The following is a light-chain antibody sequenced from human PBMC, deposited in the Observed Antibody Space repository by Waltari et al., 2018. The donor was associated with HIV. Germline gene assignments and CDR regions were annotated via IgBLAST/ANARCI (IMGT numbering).Light chain of an antibody. CDR1: NSNIGSNT. CDR2: SNV. J-gene: IGLJ1*01. V-gene: IGLV1-44*01. CDR3: ASWDDSLKAYI. Sequence: QSVLTQPPSASGTPGQRVSISCSGTNSNIGSNTVKWYQQVPGSAPKVVMYSNVLRPSGVPDRLSGSKSGTSASLAISGVQSGDEADYYCASWDDSLKAYIFGTGTKVTVL.